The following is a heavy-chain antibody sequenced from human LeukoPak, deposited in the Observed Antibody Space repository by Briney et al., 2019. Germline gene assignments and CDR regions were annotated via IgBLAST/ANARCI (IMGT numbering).Heavy chain of an antibody. J-gene: IGHJ6*03. Sequence: ASVKVSCKASGYTFTSYDINWVRQATGQGLEWMGWISAYNGNTNYAQKLQGRVTMTRDMSTSTVYMELSSLRSEDTAVYYCARALERGYYYYMDVWGKGTTVTVSS. CDR3: ARALERGYYYYMDV. CDR1: GYTFTSYD. CDR2: ISAYNGNT. D-gene: IGHD1-1*01. V-gene: IGHV1-18*01.